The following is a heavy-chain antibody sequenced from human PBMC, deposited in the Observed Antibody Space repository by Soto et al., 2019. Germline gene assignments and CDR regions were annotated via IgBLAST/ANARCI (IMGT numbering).Heavy chain of an antibody. Sequence: GASVKVSCKASGYTFTGYYMHWVRQAPGQGLEWMGWINPNSGGTNYAQKFQGRVTMTRDTSISTAYMELSRLRSDDTAVYYCARELREPMGPLFAWAIDHWGQGTLVTVSS. V-gene: IGHV1-2*02. D-gene: IGHD1-26*01. CDR1: GYTFTGYY. CDR3: ARELREPMGPLFAWAIDH. J-gene: IGHJ4*02. CDR2: INPNSGGT.